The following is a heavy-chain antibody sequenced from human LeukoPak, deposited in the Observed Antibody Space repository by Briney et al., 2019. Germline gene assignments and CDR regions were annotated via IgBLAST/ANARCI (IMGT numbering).Heavy chain of an antibody. CDR2: INPSVGST. CDR1: GYTFTSYY. V-gene: IGHV1-46*01. D-gene: IGHD3-22*01. CDR3: ARGGYDSSGYYSKSAYFDY. Sequence: GASVKVSCKASGYTFTSYYMHWVRQAPGQGLEWMGIINPSVGSTSYAQKFQGRVTMTRDTSTSTVYMELSSLRSEDTAVYYCARGGYDSSGYYSKSAYFDYWGQGTLVTVSS. J-gene: IGHJ4*02.